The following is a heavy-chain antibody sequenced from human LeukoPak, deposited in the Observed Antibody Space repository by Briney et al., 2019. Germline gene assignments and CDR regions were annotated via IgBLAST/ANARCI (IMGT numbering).Heavy chain of an antibody. D-gene: IGHD3-16*01. CDR1: GGSISSYY. CDR2: IYYTGST. CDR3: ARSGKSAYILDY. V-gene: IGHV4-59*01. Sequence: PSETLSLTCTVSGGSISSYYWSWIRQPPGKGLEWIGYIYYTGSTNYNPSLKSRVTISVDTSKNQFSLKLSSVTAADTAVYYCARSGKSAYILDYWGQGTLVTVSS. J-gene: IGHJ4*02.